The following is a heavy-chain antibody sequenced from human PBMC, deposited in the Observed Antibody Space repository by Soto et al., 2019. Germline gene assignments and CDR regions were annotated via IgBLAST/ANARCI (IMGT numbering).Heavy chain of an antibody. V-gene: IGHV2-5*02. CDR3: AHRLSGYNWDGGYFDY. CDR1: GFSLTTSPMG. J-gene: IGHJ4*02. D-gene: IGHD1-1*01. CDR2: IYWDDDK. Sequence: QITLKESGPTLVKPTQTLTLTCTFSGFSLTTSPMGVGWIRQPPGKALEWLVVIYWDDDKRYSPSLRSRLTITXXTXKXXVVLTMTNMDPADTATYYCAHRLSGYNWDGGYFDYWGQGALVTVSS.